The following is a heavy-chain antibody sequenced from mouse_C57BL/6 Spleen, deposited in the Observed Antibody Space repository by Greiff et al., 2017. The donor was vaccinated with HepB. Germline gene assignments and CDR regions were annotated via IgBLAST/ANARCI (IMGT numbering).Heavy chain of an antibody. Sequence: QVQLQQPGAELVMPGASVKLSCKASGYTFTSYWMHWVKQRPGQGLEWIGEIDPSDSYTNYNQKFKGKSTLTVDKSSSTAYTQLSSLTSEDSAVYYCARTYDGYHDYWGQGTTLTVSS. CDR1: GYTFTSYW. CDR2: IDPSDSYT. J-gene: IGHJ2*01. CDR3: ARTYDGYHDY. D-gene: IGHD2-3*01. V-gene: IGHV1-69*01.